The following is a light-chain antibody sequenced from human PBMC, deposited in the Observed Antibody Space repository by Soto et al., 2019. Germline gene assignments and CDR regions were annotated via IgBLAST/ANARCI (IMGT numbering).Light chain of an antibody. CDR1: SSDVGGYNY. Sequence: QSALTQPASVSGSPGQSITISCTGTSSDVGGYNYVSWYQQHPGKAPKLMIYAVTDRPSGVSSRFSGSKSGNTASLTISGLQAEDEADYYCSSYTTNSPPVVFGGGTKLTVL. CDR3: SSYTTNSPPVV. CDR2: AVT. J-gene: IGLJ2*01. V-gene: IGLV2-14*01.